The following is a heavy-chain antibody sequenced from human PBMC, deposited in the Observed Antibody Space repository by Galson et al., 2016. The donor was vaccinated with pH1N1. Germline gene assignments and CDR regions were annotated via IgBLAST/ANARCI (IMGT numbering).Heavy chain of an antibody. D-gene: IGHD3-10*01. V-gene: IGHV3-7*03. CDR2: IKQDGSEK. CDR3: ARSVGSGSAY. Sequence: SLRLSCAASGFTFTNYWIHWVRQAPGKGLEWVANIKQDGSEKYYVDSVKGRFTISRDNAKNSLYLQMNSLRAEDTAVYYCARSVGSGSAYWGQGTLVTVSS. CDR1: GFTFTNYW. J-gene: IGHJ4*02.